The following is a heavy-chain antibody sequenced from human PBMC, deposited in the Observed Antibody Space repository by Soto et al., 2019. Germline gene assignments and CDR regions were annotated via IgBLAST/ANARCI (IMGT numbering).Heavy chain of an antibody. J-gene: IGHJ4*02. CDR1: DDSISSSSYY. Sequence: QLQLQESGPGLVKPSETLSLTCTVSDDSISSSSYYWGWIRQPPGKGLEWIGSIYYSGSTYYNPSLKSRVTMSVDSSKNQFSLKLSSVTAADTAVYYCATLWFGEGNYWGQGTLVTVSS. D-gene: IGHD3-10*01. CDR2: IYYSGST. V-gene: IGHV4-39*01. CDR3: ATLWFGEGNY.